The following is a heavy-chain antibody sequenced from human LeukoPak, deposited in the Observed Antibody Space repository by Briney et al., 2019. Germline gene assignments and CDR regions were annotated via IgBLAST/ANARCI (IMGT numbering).Heavy chain of an antibody. CDR3: ARDGGYSDPTPFDY. V-gene: IGHV4-59*01. CDR2: IYYSGST. J-gene: IGHJ4*02. Sequence: SETLSLTCTVSGGSISSYYWSWIRQPPGKGLEWIGYIYYSGSTNYNPSLKSRVTISVDTSKNQFTLKLSSVTAADTAVYYCARDGGYSDPTPFDYWGQGTLVTVSS. CDR1: GGSISSYY. D-gene: IGHD4-17*01.